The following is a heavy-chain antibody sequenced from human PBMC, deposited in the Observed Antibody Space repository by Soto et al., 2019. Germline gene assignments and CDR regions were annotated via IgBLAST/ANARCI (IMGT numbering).Heavy chain of an antibody. CDR3: ARVKITFGGVIVPSFDY. J-gene: IGHJ4*02. Sequence: ASVKVSCKASGYTFTSYYMHWVRQAPGQGLEWMGIINPSGGSTSYAQKFQGRVTMTRDTSTSTVYMELSSLRSEDTAVYYCARVKITFGGVIVPSFDYWGQGTLVTVSS. CDR1: GYTFTSYY. D-gene: IGHD3-16*02. CDR2: INPSGGST. V-gene: IGHV1-46*03.